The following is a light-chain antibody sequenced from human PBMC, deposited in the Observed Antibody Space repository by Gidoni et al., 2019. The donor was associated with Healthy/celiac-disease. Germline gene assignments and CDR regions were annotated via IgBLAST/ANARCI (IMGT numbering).Light chain of an antibody. CDR3: MQALETLWT. V-gene: IGKV2-28*01. J-gene: IGKJ1*01. Sequence: DLVVTPSPLSLPVTPGEPASISCRSSQSLLYSNGYNYLDWYLQKPGQPPQLLIYLGSNRAPGVPERFSGSGSGTDFTLKISRVEAEDVGVYYCMQALETLWTFGQGTKVEIK. CDR1: QSLLYSNGYNY. CDR2: LGS.